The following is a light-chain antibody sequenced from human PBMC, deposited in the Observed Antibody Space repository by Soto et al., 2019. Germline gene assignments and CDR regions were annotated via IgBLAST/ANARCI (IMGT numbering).Light chain of an antibody. CDR1: QSISSSY. CDR3: QQYGSSPRK. V-gene: IGKV3-20*01. CDR2: GAS. J-gene: IGKJ1*01. Sequence: EIVLTQSPGTLSLSPGERATLSCRASQSISSSYLAWYQQKPGQALRLLIYGASSRATGITDRFSGSGSGTDFTLTISRLEPEDFAVYYCQQYGSSPRKFGQGTKVEIK.